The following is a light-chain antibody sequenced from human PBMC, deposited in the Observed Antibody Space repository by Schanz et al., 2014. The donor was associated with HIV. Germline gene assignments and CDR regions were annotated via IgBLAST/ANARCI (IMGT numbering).Light chain of an antibody. Sequence: VLTQSPGTLSLSPGERATLSCRASQSVSSNFLAWYQQKPGQAPRLLIYGASSRATGIPDRFSGSGSGTDFTLTISRLEPEDFAVYSCQQYATSPWTFGQGTKVEIK. V-gene: IGKV3-20*01. CDR2: GAS. CDR3: QQYATSPWT. CDR1: QSVSSNF. J-gene: IGKJ1*01.